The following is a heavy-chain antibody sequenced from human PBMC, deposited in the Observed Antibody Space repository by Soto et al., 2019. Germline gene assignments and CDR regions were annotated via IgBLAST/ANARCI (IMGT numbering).Heavy chain of an antibody. CDR2: IWHSGST. V-gene: IGHV4-31*03. D-gene: IGHD6-6*01. Sequence: QVQLQESGPGLVKPSQTLSLTCTVSGGSISSGGHYWSWIRQHPGKGLEWIGYIWHSGSTYYNPSLESRVTISADTSKNQFSLKVTSVTAADTAVYYCARDNVARGAYSSSLYSGWFDSWGQGTLVTVSS. CDR3: ARDNVARGAYSSSLYSGWFDS. J-gene: IGHJ5*01. CDR1: GGSISSGGHY.